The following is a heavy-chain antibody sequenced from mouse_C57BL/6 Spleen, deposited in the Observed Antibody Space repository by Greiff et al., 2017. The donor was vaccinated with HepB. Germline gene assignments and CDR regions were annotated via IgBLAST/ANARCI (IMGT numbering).Heavy chain of an antibody. V-gene: IGHV1-82*01. CDR3: ASYDYDVGFDY. Sequence: QVQLQQSGPELVKPGASVKISCKASGYAFSSSWMNWVKQRPGKGLEWIGRIYPGDGDTNYNGKFKGKATLTADKSSITAYMQLSSLTSEDSAVYCCASYDYDVGFDYWGQGTTLTVSS. CDR2: IYPGDGDT. D-gene: IGHD2-4*01. CDR1: GYAFSSSW. J-gene: IGHJ2*01.